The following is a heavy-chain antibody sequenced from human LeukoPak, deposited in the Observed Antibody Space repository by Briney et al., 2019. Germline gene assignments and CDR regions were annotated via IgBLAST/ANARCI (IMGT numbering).Heavy chain of an antibody. D-gene: IGHD3-10*01. CDR3: ARDSVLGAK. V-gene: IGHV1-2*06. CDR1: GYTLTGYY. J-gene: IGHJ4*02. CDR2: INPNTSGT. Sequence: ASVKVSCKASGYTLTGYYMHWVRQAPGQGLEWMGRINPNTSGTNYAQNFQGRVTMTRDTSISTAYLDLSSLRSDDTAVYYCARDSVLGAKWGQGTLVTVSS.